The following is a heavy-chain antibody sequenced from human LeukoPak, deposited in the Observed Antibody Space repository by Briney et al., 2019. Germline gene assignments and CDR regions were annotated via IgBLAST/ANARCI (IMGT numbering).Heavy chain of an antibody. D-gene: IGHD1-26*01. Sequence: GGSLRLSCAASGFTFSSYWMHWVRQAPGKGLVWDSRINSDGSSTSYADSVKGRFTISRDNAKNSLYLQMNSLRAEDTAVYYCAQNSGSQGAYWGQEPWSPSPQ. CDR3: AQNSGSQGAY. J-gene: IGHJ4*01. CDR2: INSDGSST. V-gene: IGHV3-74*01. CDR1: GFTFSSYW.